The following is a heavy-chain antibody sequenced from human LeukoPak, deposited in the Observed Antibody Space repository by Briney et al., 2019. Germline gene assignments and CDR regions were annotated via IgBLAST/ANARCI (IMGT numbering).Heavy chain of an antibody. V-gene: IGHV1-69*04. J-gene: IGHJ4*02. CDR1: GGTFSSYA. CDR2: IIPILGIA. CDR3: ARESLWFGELLGYYFDY. D-gene: IGHD3-10*01. Sequence: SVKVSCKASGGTFSSYAISWVRQAPGQGLEWMGRIIPILGIANYAQKFQGRVTITADKSTSTAYTELSSLRSEDTAVYYCARESLWFGELLGYYFDYWGQGTLVTVSS.